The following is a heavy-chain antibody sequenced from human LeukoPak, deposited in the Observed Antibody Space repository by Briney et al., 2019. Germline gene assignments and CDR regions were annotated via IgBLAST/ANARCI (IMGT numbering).Heavy chain of an antibody. D-gene: IGHD1-14*01. V-gene: IGHV3-53*01. CDR2: IYSGGST. J-gene: IGHJ6*03. CDR1: GFTVSSNY. Sequence: GGSLRLSCAASGFTVSSNYMSWVRQAPGKGLEWVSVIYSGGSTYYADSVKGRFAISRDNSKNSLYLQMNSLRAEDTAVYYCARAPRITIYYYYYYYMDVWGKGTTVTVSS. CDR3: ARAPRITIYYYYYYYMDV.